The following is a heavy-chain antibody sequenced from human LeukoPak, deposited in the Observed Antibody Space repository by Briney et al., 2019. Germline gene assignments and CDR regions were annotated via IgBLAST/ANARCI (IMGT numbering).Heavy chain of an antibody. CDR3: ASALQGGFDY. J-gene: IGHJ4*02. CDR1: GGSISSYY. CDR2: IYYSGST. D-gene: IGHD2-15*01. V-gene: IGHV4-59*01. Sequence: PSETLSLTCSVSGGSISSYYWTWVRQPPGKGLEWIGYIYYSGSTNYNPSLKSRVTVSIDTSKNQFSLQLSSVTAADTAVYYCASALQGGFDYWGQGTLVTVSS.